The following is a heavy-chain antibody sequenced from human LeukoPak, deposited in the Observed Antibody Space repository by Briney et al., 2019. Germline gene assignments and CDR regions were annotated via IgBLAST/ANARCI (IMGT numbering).Heavy chain of an antibody. CDR3: ARIGSSWSFDY. V-gene: IGHV3-21*01. Sequence: GGSLRLSCAASGFTFSSYNMNWVRQAPGKGLEWVSSISGDSGYISYADSVRGRFIISRDNAMNSLYLQMNSLRVEDTAVYYCARIGSSWSFDYWGQGTRVSVSS. D-gene: IGHD6-13*01. CDR2: ISGDSGYI. J-gene: IGHJ4*02. CDR1: GFTFSSYN.